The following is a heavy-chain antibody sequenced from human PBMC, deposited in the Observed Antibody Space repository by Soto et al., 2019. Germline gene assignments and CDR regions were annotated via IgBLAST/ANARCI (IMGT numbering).Heavy chain of an antibody. CDR2: IGTIDDT. V-gene: IGHV3-13*01. CDR3: VREGRSGAWNHWYFDL. J-gene: IGHJ2*01. Sequence: EVQLVESGGGLVQPGESLRLSCAASGFTFSSSDMHWVRQAPGKGLEWVSAIGTIDDTYYPGSVKGRFTISRENAKNSLYLQMNSLTAGDTAVYYCVREGRSGAWNHWYFDLWGRGTLVTVSS. CDR1: GFTFSSSD. D-gene: IGHD2-21*02.